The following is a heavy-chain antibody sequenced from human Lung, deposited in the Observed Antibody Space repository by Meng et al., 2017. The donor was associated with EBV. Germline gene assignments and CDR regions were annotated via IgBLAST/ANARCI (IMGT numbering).Heavy chain of an antibody. J-gene: IGHJ4*02. CDR3: ASFDHIPRRNYFDY. Sequence: LQPQELGPGLVAPMETRALTCTVSGGSTRNGTSYWGWLREPPGQGQEWIGTIYNSRGAYYNPSLKSRVSISVDTSKNQFPLNLNSMTAADTAVYYCASFDHIPRRNYFDYWGQGTLVTVSS. D-gene: IGHD2-21*01. CDR2: IYNSRGA. V-gene: IGHV4-39*01. CDR1: GGSTRNGTSY.